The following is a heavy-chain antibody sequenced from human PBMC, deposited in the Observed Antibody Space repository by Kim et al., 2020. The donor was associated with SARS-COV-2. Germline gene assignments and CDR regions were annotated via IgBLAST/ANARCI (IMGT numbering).Heavy chain of an antibody. V-gene: IGHV3-11*04. J-gene: IGHJ3*02. CDR3: ARVVSHRYCDWSDNAFDI. D-gene: IGHD3-9*01. Sequence: KGRFNISRDNTKKSLYLQMNSLRAEDTAVYYCARVVSHRYCDWSDNAFDIWGQGTMVTVSS.